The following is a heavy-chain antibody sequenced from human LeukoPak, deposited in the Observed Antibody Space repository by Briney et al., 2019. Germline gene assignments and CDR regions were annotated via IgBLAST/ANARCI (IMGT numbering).Heavy chain of an antibody. Sequence: GGSLRLSCAASGFTFSSYWMHWVRQAPGKGLVWVSRINSDGSSTSYADSVKGRFTISRDNAKNTLYLQMNSLRAEDTAVYYCARGGTYRSYWYFDLGGRGTLVTVSS. CDR2: INSDGSST. CDR1: GFTFSSYW. CDR3: ARGGTYRSYWYFDL. V-gene: IGHV3-74*01. D-gene: IGHD3-16*02. J-gene: IGHJ2*01.